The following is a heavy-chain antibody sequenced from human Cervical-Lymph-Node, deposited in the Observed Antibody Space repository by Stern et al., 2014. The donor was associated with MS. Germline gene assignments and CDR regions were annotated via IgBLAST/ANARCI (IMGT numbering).Heavy chain of an antibody. CDR2: IWSDGSNK. Sequence: VQLVQSGGGVVQPGRSLRLSCAASGFTFSNYGMHWARQAPGKGLEWVAFIWSDGSNKYYAASVKGRFTISRDNSHNTLYLQMDSVRAEDTAVYYCARAVQLKSAHNWFDPWGQGTLVTVSS. V-gene: IGHV3-33*01. D-gene: IGHD6-19*01. J-gene: IGHJ5*02. CDR1: GFTFSNYG. CDR3: ARAVQLKSAHNWFDP.